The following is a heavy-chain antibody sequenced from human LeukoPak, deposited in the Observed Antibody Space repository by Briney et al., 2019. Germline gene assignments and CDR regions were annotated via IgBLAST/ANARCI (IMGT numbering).Heavy chain of an antibody. CDR1: GYTFTGYY. J-gene: IGHJ4*02. CDR3: ASLYYYGSGSYQGYFDY. V-gene: IGHV1-2*02. Sequence: ASVKVSCKASGYTFTGYYMHWVRQAPGQGLEWMGWINPNSGGTNHAQKFQGRVTMTRDTSISTAYMELSRLRSDDTAVYYCASLYYYGSGSYQGYFDYWGQGTLVTVSS. CDR2: INPNSGGT. D-gene: IGHD3-10*01.